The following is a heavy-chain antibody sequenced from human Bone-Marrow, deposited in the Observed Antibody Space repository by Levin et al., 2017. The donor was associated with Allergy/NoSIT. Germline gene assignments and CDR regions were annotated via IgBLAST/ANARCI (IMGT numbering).Heavy chain of an antibody. Sequence: SGPTLVKPTQSLTLTCTLSGFSLNTRSMCVTWMRQPPGKALEWLARIDWDDDKYYSTSLKTRLTISKDTPKNQVVLTMTNMDPVDTATYYCARGSSDYFLNYGMDVGDQGTTVTVSS. CDR3: ARGSSDYFLNYGMDV. D-gene: IGHD3-10*01. CDR2: IDWDDDK. V-gene: IGHV2-70*11. CDR1: GFSLNTRSMC. J-gene: IGHJ6*02.